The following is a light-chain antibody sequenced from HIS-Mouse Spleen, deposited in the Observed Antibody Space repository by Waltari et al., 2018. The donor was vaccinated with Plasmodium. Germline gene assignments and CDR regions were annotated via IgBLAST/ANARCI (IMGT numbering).Light chain of an antibody. CDR3: QQYNNWPPIT. CDR1: QSVSSN. Sequence: EIVMTQSPATLSVSTGERATLPCRASQSVSSNLAWYHQKPGQAPRLLIYGASTRATGIPARFSGSGSGTEFTLTISSLQSEDFAVYYCQQYNNWPPITFGPGTKVDIK. V-gene: IGKV3-15*01. CDR2: GAS. J-gene: IGKJ3*01.